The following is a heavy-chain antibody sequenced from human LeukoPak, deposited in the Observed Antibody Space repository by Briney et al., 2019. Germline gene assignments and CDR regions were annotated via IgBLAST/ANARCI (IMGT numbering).Heavy chain of an antibody. CDR1: GFTFSSYA. Sequence: GGSLRLSCAASGFTFSSYAMHWVRQAPGKGLEWVAVISYDGSNKYYADSEKGRFTISRDNSKNTLYLQMNSLRAEDTAVYYCARAKTGDYWGQGTLVTVSS. CDR2: ISYDGSNK. V-gene: IGHV3-30-3*01. J-gene: IGHJ4*02. CDR3: ARAKTGDY.